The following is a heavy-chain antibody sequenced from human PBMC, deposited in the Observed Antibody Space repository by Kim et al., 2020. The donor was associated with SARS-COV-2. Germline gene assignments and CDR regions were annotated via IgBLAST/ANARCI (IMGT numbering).Heavy chain of an antibody. J-gene: IGHJ4*02. CDR1: GYTFTNHA. CDR2: INTYTGSP. Sequence: ASVKVSCKASGYTFTNHAINWVRQAPGRGLEWMGWINTYTGSPTYAPDFTGRFVFSLDTSVSTAYLQIRSLEAEDTALYYCARVVWGGYRYIDSWGQGTL. V-gene: IGHV7-4-1*02. CDR3: ARVVWGGYRYIDS. D-gene: IGHD3-16*02.